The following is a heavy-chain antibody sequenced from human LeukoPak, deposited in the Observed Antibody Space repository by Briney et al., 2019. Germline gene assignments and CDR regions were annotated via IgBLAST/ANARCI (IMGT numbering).Heavy chain of an antibody. V-gene: IGHV4-38-2*02. J-gene: IGHJ5*02. D-gene: IGHD4-17*01. Sequence: SETLSLTCTVSGYSISSGYYWGWIRQPPGKGLEWIGSIYHSGSTNYNPSLKSRVTISVDTSKNQFSLKLSSVTAADTAVYYCARTTVLRIYNWFDPWGQGTLVTVSS. CDR1: GYSISSGYY. CDR3: ARTTVLRIYNWFDP. CDR2: IYHSGST.